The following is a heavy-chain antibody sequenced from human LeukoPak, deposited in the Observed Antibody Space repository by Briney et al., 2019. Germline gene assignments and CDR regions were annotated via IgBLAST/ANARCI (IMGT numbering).Heavy chain of an antibody. D-gene: IGHD6-13*01. Sequence: LGGSLRLSCAASGFIVSHNYMTWVRQAPGKGLEWIPVIYIDGTTYYADSVKGRFTISRDQANNTLYLQMNTLRDEDTAVYYCARGPRYSFYWGQGTLVSVSS. V-gene: IGHV3-53*01. CDR3: ARGPRYSFY. CDR1: GFIVSHNY. CDR2: IYIDGTT. J-gene: IGHJ4*02.